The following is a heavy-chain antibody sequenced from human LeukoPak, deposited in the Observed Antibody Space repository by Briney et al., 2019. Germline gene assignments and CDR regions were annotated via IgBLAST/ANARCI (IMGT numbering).Heavy chain of an antibody. J-gene: IGHJ3*02. V-gene: IGHV1-2*02. CDR1: GYTFTGYY. Sequence: ASVKVSCKASGYTFTGYYIHWVRQAPGQGLEWMGWINPNSGGTNYAQKFQGRVTMTRDTSITTAYMELSSLRSEDTAVYYCARDQETGTEDAFDIWGQGTMVTVSS. CDR2: INPNSGGT. D-gene: IGHD1-7*01. CDR3: ARDQETGTEDAFDI.